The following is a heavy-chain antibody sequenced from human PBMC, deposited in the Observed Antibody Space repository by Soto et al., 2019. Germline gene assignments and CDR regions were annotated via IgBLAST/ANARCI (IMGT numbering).Heavy chain of an antibody. J-gene: IGHJ4*02. Sequence: SETLSLTCAVYGGSFSAYYWSWIRQPPGKGLEWIGEINHSGGTSYNPSLKSRVTISVDTSKSQFSLKLTSVTAADRAVYYCARAPKVSGSSQTRPDFWGQGTLVTVSS. D-gene: IGHD6-6*01. V-gene: IGHV4-34*01. CDR3: ARAPKVSGSSQTRPDF. CDR1: GGSFSAYY. CDR2: INHSGGT.